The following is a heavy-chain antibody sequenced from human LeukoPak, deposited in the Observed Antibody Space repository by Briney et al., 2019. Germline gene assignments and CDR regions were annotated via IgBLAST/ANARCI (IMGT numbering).Heavy chain of an antibody. D-gene: IGHD7-27*01. V-gene: IGHV4-4*07. J-gene: IGHJ5*02. CDR2: IYNSGAT. CDR1: GGSIRSSH. CDR3: ASDLTVPPYNWFDP. Sequence: PSETLSLTCTVSGGSIRSSHWSWIRQPAGKGLEWIAIIYNSGATNYNPSLKSRVTISLDTSKNQFSLTLTSVTAAATTVYYCASDLTVPPYNWFDPWGQGTLVTVSS.